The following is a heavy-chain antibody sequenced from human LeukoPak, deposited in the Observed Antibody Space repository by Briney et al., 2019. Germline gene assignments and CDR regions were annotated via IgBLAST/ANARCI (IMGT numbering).Heavy chain of an antibody. D-gene: IGHD6-19*01. CDR3: ARDLPGITVAGATEH. V-gene: IGHV3-30*04. CDR1: GFTFSSYV. J-gene: IGHJ1*01. Sequence: GGSLRLSCAAPGFTFSSYVMHSVRQAPGKGLEWVAVISYDGSNKYYADSVKGRFTISRDNSKNTLYLQMNSLRAEDTAVYYCARDLPGITVAGATEHWGQGTLVTVSS. CDR2: ISYDGSNK.